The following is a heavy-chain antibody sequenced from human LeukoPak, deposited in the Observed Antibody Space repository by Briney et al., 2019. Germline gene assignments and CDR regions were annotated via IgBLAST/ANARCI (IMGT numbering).Heavy chain of an antibody. V-gene: IGHV3-30*02. Sequence: GGSLRLSCAASGFTFSSYGMHWVRQAPGKGLEWVAFIRYDGSNKYYADSVKGRFTISRDNSKNTLYLQMNSLRAEDTAVYYCAKDRDYDFWSGYLDYWGQGTLVTVSS. CDR1: GFTFSSYG. CDR3: AKDRDYDFWSGYLDY. D-gene: IGHD3-3*01. J-gene: IGHJ4*02. CDR2: IRYDGSNK.